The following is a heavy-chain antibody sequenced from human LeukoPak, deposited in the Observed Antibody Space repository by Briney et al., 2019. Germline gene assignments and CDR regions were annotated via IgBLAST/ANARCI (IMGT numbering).Heavy chain of an antibody. J-gene: IGHJ4*02. CDR2: IYYSGST. D-gene: IGHD1-26*01. V-gene: IGHV4-59*08. CDR1: GGSISSYY. CDR3: ARQGRGQSGSYDY. Sequence: SETLSLTCTVSGGSISSYYWSWIRQPPGKGLEWIGYIYYSGSTNYNPSLKSRVTISVDTSKNQFSLKLSSVTAADTAVYYCARQGRGQSGSYDYWGQGILVTVSS.